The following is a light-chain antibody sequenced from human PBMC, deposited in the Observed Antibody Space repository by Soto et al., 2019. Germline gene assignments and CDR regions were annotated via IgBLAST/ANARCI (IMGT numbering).Light chain of an antibody. CDR2: QDT. Sequence: SYELTQPPSVSVSPGQTATITCFGDELEDRDTFWYQQKPGQSPVLVIYQDTKRPSGIPERFSGSNSGNTATLTISGTQAVDEAEYYCQVWDSTTPCVFGTGTKVTVL. V-gene: IGLV3-1*01. J-gene: IGLJ1*01. CDR1: ELEDRD. CDR3: QVWDSTTPCV.